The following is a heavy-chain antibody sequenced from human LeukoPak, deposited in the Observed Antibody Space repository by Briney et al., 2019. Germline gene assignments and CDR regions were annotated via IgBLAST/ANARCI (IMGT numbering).Heavy chain of an antibody. CDR1: GFTFSNAW. V-gene: IGHV3-21*01. CDR2: ISSSSSYI. CDR3: ARIKSDYGDYSWFDP. J-gene: IGHJ5*02. D-gene: IGHD4-17*01. Sequence: PGGSLRLSCAASGFTFSNAWMSWVRQAPGKGLEWVSSISSSSSYIYYADSVKGRFTISRDNAKNSLYLQMNSLRAEDTAVYYCARIKSDYGDYSWFDPWGQGTLVTVSS.